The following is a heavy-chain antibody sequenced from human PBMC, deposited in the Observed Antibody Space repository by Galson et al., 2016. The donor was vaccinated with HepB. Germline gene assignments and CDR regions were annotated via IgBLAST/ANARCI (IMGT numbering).Heavy chain of an antibody. D-gene: IGHD2-2*01. CDR3: ARASVVPGAGMVFDS. Sequence: ETLSLTCAVSGASINTSNWWTCVRQAPGTGLEWFGETYHTGTSNNNPSLLRRFTMSIDNSNNHFSLNTNSVTAADTAVYYSARASVVPGAGMVFDSWGQGILVTVSS. J-gene: IGHJ5*01. V-gene: IGHV4-4*02. CDR2: TYHTGTS. CDR1: GASINTSNW.